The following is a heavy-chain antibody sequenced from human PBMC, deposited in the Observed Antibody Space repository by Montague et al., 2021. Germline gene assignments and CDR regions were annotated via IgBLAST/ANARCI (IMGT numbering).Heavy chain of an antibody. D-gene: IGHD6-25*01. V-gene: IGHV4-4*07. Sequence: SETLSLTCTVFGDSINTYSWSWIRQPAGKGLEWIGRLSNGGSTNSNPSLKSRVSMSVDTSKNQFSLKLSSVTAAGTAVYFCARDTVRASGYFYYYNMDVWGRGTTVTVSS. J-gene: IGHJ6*03. CDR1: GDSINTYS. CDR3: ARDTVRASGYFYYYNMDV. CDR2: LSNGGST.